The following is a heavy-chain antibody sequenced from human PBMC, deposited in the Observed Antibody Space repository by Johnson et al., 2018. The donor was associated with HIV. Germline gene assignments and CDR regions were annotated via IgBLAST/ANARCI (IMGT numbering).Heavy chain of an antibody. V-gene: IGHV3-7*01. D-gene: IGHD2-2*01. Sequence: MLLVESGGGVVQPGRSLRLSCAASGFTFNRYGMHWVRQAPGKGLEWVANIKQDGSEKYYVDSVKGRFTISRDNAKNSLYLQMNSLRAEDTAVYYCAREGGAAAPDAFDIWGQGTMVIVSS. CDR2: IKQDGSEK. J-gene: IGHJ3*02. CDR3: AREGGAAAPDAFDI. CDR1: GFTFNRYG.